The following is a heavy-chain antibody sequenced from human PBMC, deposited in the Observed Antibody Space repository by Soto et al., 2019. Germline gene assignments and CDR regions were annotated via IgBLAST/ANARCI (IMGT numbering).Heavy chain of an antibody. V-gene: IGHV1-8*01. CDR2: MNLNSGNT. Sequence: QVKLVQSGAEVKKPGASVKVSCKASGYTFTNYDINWVRQATGQGLEWMGWMNLNSGNTGHAQQFQGRVTMTRDTYTSTAYMELSNLRSEDTAVYYCARVYGDADYWGQGTLVTVSS. J-gene: IGHJ4*02. D-gene: IGHD4-17*01. CDR1: GYTFTNYD. CDR3: ARVYGDADY.